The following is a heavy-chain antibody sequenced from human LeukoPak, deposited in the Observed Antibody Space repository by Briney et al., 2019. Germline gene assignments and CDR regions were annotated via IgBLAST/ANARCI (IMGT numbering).Heavy chain of an antibody. V-gene: IGHV3-23*01. CDR2: LGDYGENT. Sequence: GASLRLSCAVSGFTLSTSAMTWVGQAAGKGLEWVSSLGDYGENTFYAEIVKGRFTISRDNSQNTLSLQMNSLRAADTAVDYCAKGGLRDGYSYASWGQGTLITASS. CDR1: GFTLSTSA. CDR3: AKGGLRDGYSYAS. J-gene: IGHJ5*02. D-gene: IGHD5-24*01.